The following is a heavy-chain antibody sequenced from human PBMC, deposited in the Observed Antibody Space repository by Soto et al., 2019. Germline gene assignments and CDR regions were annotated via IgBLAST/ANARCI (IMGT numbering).Heavy chain of an antibody. CDR1: GFTLTGYY. V-gene: IGHV1-2*04. Sequence: GASVKVSCKASGFTLTGYYVHWVRQAPGQGLEWMGWTNPNSGATNYAQEFQGWVTLTRDTSINTAYMELTRLRSDDTAVYYCARDPGLSSSSHYYYYRLDVWGQGTTVTVSS. J-gene: IGHJ6*02. CDR3: ARDPGLSSSSHYYYYRLDV. D-gene: IGHD6-6*01. CDR2: TNPNSGAT.